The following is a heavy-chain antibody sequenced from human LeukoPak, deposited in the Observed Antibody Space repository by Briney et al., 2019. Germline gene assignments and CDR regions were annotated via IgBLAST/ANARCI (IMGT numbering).Heavy chain of an antibody. D-gene: IGHD3-3*01. V-gene: IGHV1-24*01. J-gene: IGHJ4*02. CDR1: GYTLTELS. CDR3: ATDLPAPSIFGVVISS. Sequence: ASVKVSFKVSGYTLTELSMHWVRQAPGKGREGMGGFDPEDGETIYAQKFQGRVTMTEDTSTDTAYMELSSLKSEDTAVYYCATDLPAPSIFGVVISSWGQGTLVTVSS. CDR2: FDPEDGET.